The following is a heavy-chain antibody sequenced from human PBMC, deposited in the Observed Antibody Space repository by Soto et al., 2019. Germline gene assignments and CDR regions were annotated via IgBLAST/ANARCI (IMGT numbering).Heavy chain of an antibody. V-gene: IGHV3-15*01. CDR3: TTAAGKYYYGSGRDY. CDR2: IKSKTDGGTT. D-gene: IGHD3-10*01. J-gene: IGHJ4*02. Sequence: GESLKISCAASGFTFSNAWMSWVRQAPGKGLEWVGRIKSKTDGGTTDYAAPVKGRFTISRDDSKNTLYLQMNSLKTEDTAVYYCTTAAGKYYYGSGRDYWGQGTLVTVSS. CDR1: GFTFSNAW.